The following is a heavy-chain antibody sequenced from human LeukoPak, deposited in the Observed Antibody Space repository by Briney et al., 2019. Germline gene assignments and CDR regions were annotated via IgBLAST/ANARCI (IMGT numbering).Heavy chain of an antibody. CDR1: GGTFSSYA. V-gene: IGHV1-69*01. D-gene: IGHD2-2*02. CDR2: IIPIFGTA. CDR3: AKAVVPAAIVGYYYMDV. J-gene: IGHJ6*03. Sequence: GSSVKVSCKASGGTFSSYAISWVRQAPGQGLEWMGGIIPIFGTANYAQKFQGRVTITADESTSTAYMELSSLRSEDTAVYYCAKAVVPAAIVGYYYMDVWGKGTTVTVSS.